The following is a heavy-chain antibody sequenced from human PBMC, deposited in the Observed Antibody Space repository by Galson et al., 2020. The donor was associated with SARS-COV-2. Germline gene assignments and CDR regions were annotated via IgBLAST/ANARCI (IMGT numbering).Heavy chain of an antibody. D-gene: IGHD3-22*01. CDR2: IYYSQST. V-gene: IGHV4-31*03. J-gene: IGHJ4*02. CDR3: PRARGEKMTMIVVVSHFDY. CDR1: GGSISSGGYS. Sequence: SESLSLTCTVSGGSISSGGYSWGWIRQHTGKGLEWIGYIYYSQSTYYNPSLKRRVTLTVDTAKNQFSLKLSSVTAADTAVYYCPRARGEKMTMIVVVSHFDYWGQGTLVTVSS.